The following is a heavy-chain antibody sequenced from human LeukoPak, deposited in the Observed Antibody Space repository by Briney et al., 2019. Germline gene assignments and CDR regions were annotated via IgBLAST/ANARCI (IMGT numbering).Heavy chain of an antibody. CDR1: GGSFSGYY. J-gene: IGHJ4*02. Sequence: SETLSLTCAVYGGSFSGYYWGWIRQPPGRGLEWIGSIHYSGSTNYNPSLKSRVTISVDTSKNRFSLKLYSVTAADTAVYSCARHPSCTTVTHCSFDYWGQGTLVTVSS. V-gene: IGHV4-34*01. D-gene: IGHD4-11*01. CDR3: ARHPSCTTVTHCSFDY. CDR2: IHYSGST.